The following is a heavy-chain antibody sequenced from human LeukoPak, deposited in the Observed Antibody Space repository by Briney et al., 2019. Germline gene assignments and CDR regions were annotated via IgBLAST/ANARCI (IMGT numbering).Heavy chain of an antibody. D-gene: IGHD2-15*01. J-gene: IGHJ5*02. CDR3: ARHRSLRGWFDP. CDR2: LYFSGST. V-gene: IGHV4-39*01. Sequence: SETLSLTCTVSGDSISSSDYCWSWLRQPPGRGLEFVGCLYFSGSTYYNPSLNGRVTISVDTSKNQFSLNLYSMTAADTALYFCARHRSLRGWFDPWGQGTLVTVSS. CDR1: GDSISSSDYC.